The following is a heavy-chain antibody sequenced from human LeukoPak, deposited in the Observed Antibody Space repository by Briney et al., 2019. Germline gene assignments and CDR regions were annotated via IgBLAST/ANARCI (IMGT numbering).Heavy chain of an antibody. CDR2: IIPIFGTA. D-gene: IGHD3-22*01. CDR1: GGTFSSYA. CDR3: ARPGAPYDSSGYYYLPGAFDI. J-gene: IGHJ3*02. V-gene: IGHV1-69*05. Sequence: SVKVSCKASGGTFSSYAISWVRQAPGQGLEWMGGIIPIFGTANYAQKFQGRVTITTDESTSTAYMELSSLRSEDTAVYYCARPGAPYDSSGYYYLPGAFDIWGQGTMVTVSS.